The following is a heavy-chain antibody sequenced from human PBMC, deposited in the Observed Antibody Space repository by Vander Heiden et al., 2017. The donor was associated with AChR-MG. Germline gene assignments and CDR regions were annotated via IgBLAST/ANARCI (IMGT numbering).Heavy chain of an antibody. Sequence: QVQLQESGPGLVKPSETLSLTCTVSGGSISSYYWSWIRQPPGKGLEWIGYIDYSGSTNYNPSLKSRVTISVDTSKNQFSLKLSSVTAADTAVYYCARVPKVVRVYAFDIWGQGTMVTVSS. J-gene: IGHJ3*02. CDR3: ARVPKVVRVYAFDI. V-gene: IGHV4-59*01. CDR1: GGSISSYY. D-gene: IGHD3-10*01. CDR2: IDYSGST.